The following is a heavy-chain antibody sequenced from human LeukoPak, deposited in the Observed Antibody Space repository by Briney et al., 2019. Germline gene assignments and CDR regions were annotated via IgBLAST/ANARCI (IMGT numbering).Heavy chain of an antibody. V-gene: IGHV3-23*01. CDR2: ISNSGDNT. CDR3: AKSHSVGYRSYFDS. CDR1: RFTFTTYA. D-gene: IGHD5-18*01. J-gene: IGHJ4*02. Sequence: GGSLRLSCAASRFTFTTYAMSWVRRAPGKGLEWLSTISNSGDNTYYADSVKGRFTISRDNSKNTLSLQMNSLRADDTAVYYCAKSHSVGYRSYFDSWGQGALVTVSS.